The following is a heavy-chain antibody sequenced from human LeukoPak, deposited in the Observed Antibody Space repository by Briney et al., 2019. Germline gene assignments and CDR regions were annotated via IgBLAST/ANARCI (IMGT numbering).Heavy chain of an antibody. CDR2: ITGGGST. V-gene: IGHV3-23*01. CDR1: GFTFSSYA. CDR3: AKPYGGNLADGFDI. J-gene: IGHJ3*02. D-gene: IGHD4-23*01. Sequence: QPGGSLRPSCAASGFTFSSYAMSWVRQAPGKGLEWVSAITGGGSTYYADSVKGRFTISRDNSKNTLSLQMSSLRAEDTAIYYCAKPYGGNLADGFDIWGQGTMVTVSS.